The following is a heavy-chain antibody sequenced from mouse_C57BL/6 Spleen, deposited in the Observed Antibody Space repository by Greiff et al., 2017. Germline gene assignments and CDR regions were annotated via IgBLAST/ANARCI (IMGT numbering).Heavy chain of an antibody. Sequence: EVHLVESGGGLVKPGGSLKLSCAASGFTFSSYAMSWVRQTPEKRLEWVATISDGGSYTYYPDNVKGRFTISRDNAKNNLYLQMSHLKSEDTAMYYCAREGVTTFAYWGEGTLGTVSA. J-gene: IGHJ3*01. V-gene: IGHV5-4*01. CDR2: ISDGGSYT. CDR3: AREGVTTFAY. CDR1: GFTFSSYA. D-gene: IGHD2-3*01.